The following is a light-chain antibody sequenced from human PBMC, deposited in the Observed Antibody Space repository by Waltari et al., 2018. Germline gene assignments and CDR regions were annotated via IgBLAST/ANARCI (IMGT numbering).Light chain of an antibody. CDR3: GTWDTSLSALI. V-gene: IGLV1-51*02. J-gene: IGLJ2*01. CDR2: ENN. CDR1: SPNIGNDY. Sequence: QSVLTQPPSVSAAPGQTVTISCPGRSPNIGNDYVSWYQQLPGTAPKLFIYENNKRPSGIPDRFSGSKSGTSATLGITGLQTGDEANYYCGTWDTSLSALIFGGGTKLTVL.